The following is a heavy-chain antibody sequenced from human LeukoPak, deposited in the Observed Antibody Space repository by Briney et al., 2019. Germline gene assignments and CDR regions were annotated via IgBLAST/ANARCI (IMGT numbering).Heavy chain of an antibody. D-gene: IGHD1-26*01. CDR3: ATSGSSRPPGKY. V-gene: IGHV4-39*01. CDR2: IYYSGVT. J-gene: IGHJ4*02. Sequence: SETLSLTCTVSGVSISSSSYYWGWIRQPPGKGLEWIGTIYYSGVTYYNPSLESRLTISVDSSNNQFSLKVPSVTAPDTAVYYCATSGSSRPPGKYWGPGALVTVSS. CDR1: GVSISSSSYY.